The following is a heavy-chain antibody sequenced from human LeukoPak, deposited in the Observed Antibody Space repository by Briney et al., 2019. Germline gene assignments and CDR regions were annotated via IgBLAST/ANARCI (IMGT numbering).Heavy chain of an antibody. CDR3: ARDLFEGFDDSIFLYGLDV. V-gene: IGHV1-18*01. CDR2: ISPYNGNT. J-gene: IGHJ6*02. CDR1: GYNFRNFG. D-gene: IGHD3-3*01. Sequence: ASVKVSCKASGYNFRNFGIIWVRQAPGQGLEWMGWISPYNGNTNYAQNIQGRVTMTADTSTSTAYMELRSLRSNDTAVYYCARDLFEGFDDSIFLYGLDVWGQGTTVAVSS.